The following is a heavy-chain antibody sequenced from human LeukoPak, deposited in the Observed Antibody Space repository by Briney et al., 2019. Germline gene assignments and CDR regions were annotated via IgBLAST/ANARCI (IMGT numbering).Heavy chain of an antibody. Sequence: PSETLSLTCTVSGYSISSGYYWGWIRQPPGKGLEWIGSIYHSESTYYNPSLKSRVTISVDTSKNQFSLKLSSVTAADTAVYYCASLYGDSPDPFDYWGQGTLVTVSS. J-gene: IGHJ4*02. CDR3: ASLYGDSPDPFDY. CDR2: IYHSEST. V-gene: IGHV4-38-2*02. D-gene: IGHD4-17*01. CDR1: GYSISSGYY.